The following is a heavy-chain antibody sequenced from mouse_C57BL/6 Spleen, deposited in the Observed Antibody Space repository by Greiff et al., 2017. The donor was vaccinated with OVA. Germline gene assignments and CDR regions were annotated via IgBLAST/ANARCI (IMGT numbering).Heavy chain of an antibody. V-gene: IGHV1-69*01. Sequence: QVQLQQPGAELVMPGPSVKLSCTASGYTFTSYWMHWVKQRPGQGLEWIGEIDPSDSYTNDNQKLKGKSILTVDKNSRTAFMQLSSLTAEDSAVYYSARRLRFYAMDYWGQGTSVTVSS. CDR3: ARRLRFYAMDY. CDR1: GYTFTSYW. CDR2: IDPSDSYT. D-gene: IGHD1-1*01. J-gene: IGHJ4*01.